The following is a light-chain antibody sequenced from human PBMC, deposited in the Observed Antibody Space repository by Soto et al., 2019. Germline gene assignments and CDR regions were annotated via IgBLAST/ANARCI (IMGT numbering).Light chain of an antibody. J-gene: IGLJ1*01. Sequence: QSVLTQPPSVSAAPGQKVTISCSGSSSNIGNNYVSWYQPLPGTAPKVLIYDNNKRPSGIPDRFSGSKSGTSATLGITGLQTGDEADYYCGTWDTSLSAYVFGTGTKVTVL. CDR2: DNN. CDR1: SSNIGNNY. V-gene: IGLV1-51*01. CDR3: GTWDTSLSAYV.